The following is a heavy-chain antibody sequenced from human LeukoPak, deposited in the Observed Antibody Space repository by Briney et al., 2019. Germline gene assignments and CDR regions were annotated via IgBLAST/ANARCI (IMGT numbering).Heavy chain of an antibody. Sequence: PSETLSLTCTVSGGSISSSSYYWGWIRQPPGKGLEWIGSIHYSGSTYYNPSLQSRVTISIDTSKNQFSLKLRFVTAADTAVYYCARVRCSGGSCPYYYYYYYMDVWGKGTTVTVSS. J-gene: IGHJ6*03. D-gene: IGHD2-15*01. CDR3: ARVRCSGGSCPYYYYYYYMDV. CDR2: IHYSGST. V-gene: IGHV4-39*07. CDR1: GGSISSSSYY.